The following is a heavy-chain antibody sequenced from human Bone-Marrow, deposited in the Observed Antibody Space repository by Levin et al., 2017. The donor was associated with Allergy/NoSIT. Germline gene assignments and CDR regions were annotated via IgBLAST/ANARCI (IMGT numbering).Heavy chain of an antibody. CDR1: GFTFSNYG. J-gene: IGHJ4*02. CDR3: AGEFLHSGKFDH. Sequence: GGSLRLSCVVSGFTFSNYGMHWVRQAPGKGLEWVAVISYDASYKYYADSVKGRVTISRDNLKNTMSLEMTSLRHDDTAVYYCAGEFLHSGKFDHWGQGTEVTVSS. V-gene: IGHV3-30*03. CDR2: ISYDASYK. D-gene: IGHD2/OR15-2a*01.